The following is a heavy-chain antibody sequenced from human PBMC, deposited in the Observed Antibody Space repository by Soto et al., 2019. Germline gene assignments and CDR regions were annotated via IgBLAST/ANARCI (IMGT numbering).Heavy chain of an antibody. CDR2: ILYDGDYT. D-gene: IGHD3-3*01. CDR3: AKSDRGVFGVVMSPALDPLDV. CDR1: GVTFRTYG. Sequence: QVQLVESGGGVVQPGRSLTLSCVVSGVTFRTYGIHWVRQAPGKGLEWVAVILYDGDYTSYADSVKGRFTISRDNSKNTIYLQLTSLGAEDTALYYCAKSDRGVFGVVMSPALDPLDVWGQGTMVAVSS. J-gene: IGHJ3*01. V-gene: IGHV3-30*18.